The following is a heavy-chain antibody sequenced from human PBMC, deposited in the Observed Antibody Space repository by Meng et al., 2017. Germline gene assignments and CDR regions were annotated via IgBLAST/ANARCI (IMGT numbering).Heavy chain of an antibody. CDR2: IYHSGST. J-gene: IGHJ4*02. D-gene: IGHD6-13*01. CDR3: ASTHRSIAP. CDR1: GYSISSGYY. V-gene: IGHV4-38-2*02. Sequence: GSLRLSCTVSGYSISSGYYWGWIRQPPGKGLEWIGSIYHSGSTYYNPSLKSRVTISVDTSKNQFSLKLSSVTAADTAVYYCASTHRSIAPWGQGTLVTVSS.